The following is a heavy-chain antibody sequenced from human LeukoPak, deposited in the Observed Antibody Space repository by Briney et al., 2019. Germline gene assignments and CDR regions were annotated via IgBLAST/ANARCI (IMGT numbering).Heavy chain of an antibody. CDR3: AKDHSIRIFYFDY. CDR2: ISGSGGST. J-gene: IGHJ4*02. D-gene: IGHD3-9*01. CDR1: GFTFSSYA. Sequence: PGGSLRLSCAASGFTFSSYAMSWVRQAPGKGLEWVTAISGSGGSTYYADSVKGRFTISRDNSKNTLYLQMNSLRAEDTAVYYCAKDHSIRIFYFDYWGQGTLVTVSS. V-gene: IGHV3-23*01.